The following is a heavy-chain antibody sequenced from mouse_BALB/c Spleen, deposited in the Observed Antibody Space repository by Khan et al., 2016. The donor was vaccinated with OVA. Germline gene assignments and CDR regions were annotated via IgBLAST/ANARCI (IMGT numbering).Heavy chain of an antibody. D-gene: IGHD2-2*01. Sequence: QVQLQQSGPEVVRPGVSVKISCKGSGYTFTDYAMHWVKQSHAKSLEWIGVISTHYGNIDYTQKFKDTATMTVDKSSTTAYMALARLTAEDPAMYYWARGSGNDRFAYGGQGTLVTVSA. CDR3: ARGSGNDRFAY. J-gene: IGHJ3*01. CDR1: GYTFTDYA. CDR2: ISTHYGNI. V-gene: IGHV1S137*01.